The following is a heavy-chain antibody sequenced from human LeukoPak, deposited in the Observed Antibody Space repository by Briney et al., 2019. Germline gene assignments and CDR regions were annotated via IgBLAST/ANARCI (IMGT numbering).Heavy chain of an antibody. J-gene: IGHJ4*02. V-gene: IGHV3-74*01. CDR3: ARLWFGEPIGNY. CDR2: INSDGSST. Sequence: PGGSLRLSCAASGFTFDDYAMHWVRQAPGKGLVWVSRINSDGSSTSYADSVKGRFTISRDNAKNTLYLQMNSLRAEDTAVYYCARLWFGEPIGNYWGQGTLVTVSS. D-gene: IGHD3-10*01. CDR1: GFTFDDYA.